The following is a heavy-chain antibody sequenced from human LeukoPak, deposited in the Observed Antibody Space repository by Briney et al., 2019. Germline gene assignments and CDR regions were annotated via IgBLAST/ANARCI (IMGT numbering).Heavy chain of an antibody. V-gene: IGHV4-59*08. J-gene: IGHJ4*02. Sequence: SEILSLTCTVSGGSISSYYCSWIRQPPGKGLEWIGYIYYSGSTNYNPSLKCRVTLSVDTSKRQFSLKLSSVPAADTAVYYCARLTWFGELFHFDYWGQGTLVTVSS. CDR2: IYYSGST. D-gene: IGHD3-10*01. CDR1: GGSISSYY. CDR3: ARLTWFGELFHFDY.